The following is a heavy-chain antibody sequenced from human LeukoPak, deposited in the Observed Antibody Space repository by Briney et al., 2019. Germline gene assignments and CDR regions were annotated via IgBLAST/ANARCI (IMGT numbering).Heavy chain of an antibody. V-gene: IGHV3-23*01. CDR1: GFTFSSYG. CDR3: ARFGRPKPYYYYYYYMDV. CDR2: ISGSGGST. J-gene: IGHJ6*03. Sequence: PGESLRLSCAASGFTFSSYGMSWVRQAPGKGLEWVSAISGSGGSTYYADSVKGRFTISRDNAKNSLYLQMNSLRAEDTALYYCARFGRPKPYYYYYYYMDVWGKGTTVTVSS. D-gene: IGHD1-14*01.